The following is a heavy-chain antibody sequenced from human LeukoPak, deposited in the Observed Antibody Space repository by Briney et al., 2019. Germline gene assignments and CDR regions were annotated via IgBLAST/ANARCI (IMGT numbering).Heavy chain of an antibody. CDR1: GGSFSNYY. V-gene: IGHV4-34*01. J-gene: IGHJ4*02. D-gene: IGHD5-18*01. CDR2: INHSGST. CDR3: AILSGYSYGQNSFDY. Sequence: SETLSLTCAVYGGSFSNYYWNWIRQPPGKGLEWIGEINHSGSTNYNPSLKSRVTISVDTSKNQFSLKLSSVTAADTAVYYCAILSGYSYGQNSFDYWGQGTLVTVSS.